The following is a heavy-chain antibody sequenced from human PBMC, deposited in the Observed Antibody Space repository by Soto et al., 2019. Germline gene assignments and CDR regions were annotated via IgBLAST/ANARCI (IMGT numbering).Heavy chain of an antibody. D-gene: IGHD3-3*01. J-gene: IGHJ4*02. CDR3: ARSDLWNDRLFDY. V-gene: IGHV3-53*01. Sequence: EVQLVESGGGLIQPGGSLRLSCAASGFTVSSNYMSWVRQAPGKGLEWVSVIYSGGSTYYADSVKGRFTISRDNSKNTLYLQMNSLRAEDTAVYYCARSDLWNDRLFDYWGQGTLVTVSS. CDR2: IYSGGST. CDR1: GFTVSSNY.